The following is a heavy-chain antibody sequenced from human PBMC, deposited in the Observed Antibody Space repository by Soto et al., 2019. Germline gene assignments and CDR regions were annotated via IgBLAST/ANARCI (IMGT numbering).Heavy chain of an antibody. CDR2: INWNSGFI. V-gene: IGHV3-9*01. CDR1: GFTFNDYA. D-gene: IGHD4-17*01. J-gene: IGHJ4*02. Sequence: EVQLVESGGGLVQPGRSLRLSCAAAGFTFNDYAMHWVRQAPGKGMEWVSGINWNSGFIVYADSVKGRFNISRDNAKNSLYLKMNSMSPVETVLYFCAQDMGYGDLSIVAGFDYWGLGTLVTVSS. CDR3: AQDMGYGDLSIVAGFDY.